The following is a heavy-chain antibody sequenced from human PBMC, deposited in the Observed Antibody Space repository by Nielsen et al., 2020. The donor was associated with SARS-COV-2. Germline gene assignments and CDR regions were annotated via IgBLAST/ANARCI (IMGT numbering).Heavy chain of an antibody. CDR3: TTDPAPRGFGY. J-gene: IGHJ4*02. CDR1: GFTFSNAW. CDR2: IKSRPAGGTT. V-gene: IGHV3-15*01. D-gene: IGHD3-10*01. Sequence: WGSLCLSCVVSGFTFSNAWLSWVRLAPGKGLEWVCRIKSRPAGGTTYFAAPVKDRFTISSDDSKSMLYLQMNSLNTEDTAFYYCTTDPAPRGFGYWGQGTLVTVSS.